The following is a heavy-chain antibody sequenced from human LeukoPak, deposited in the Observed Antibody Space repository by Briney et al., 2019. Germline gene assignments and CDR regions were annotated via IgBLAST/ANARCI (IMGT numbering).Heavy chain of an antibody. CDR3: ARDRQMTTVTTPFPWYFDL. V-gene: IGHV4-4*07. D-gene: IGHD4-17*01. Sequence: SETLSLTGTVSGGSISSYYWSWIRQPAGKGLEWIGRIYTSGSTNYNPSLKSRVTMSVDTSKNQFSLKLSSVTAADTAVYYCARDRQMTTVTTPFPWYFDLWGRATLVTVSS. J-gene: IGHJ2*01. CDR2: IYTSGST. CDR1: GGSISSYY.